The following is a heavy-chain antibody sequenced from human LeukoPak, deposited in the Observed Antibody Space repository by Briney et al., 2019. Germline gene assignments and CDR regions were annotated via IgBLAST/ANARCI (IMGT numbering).Heavy chain of an antibody. CDR1: GGSISSYY. CDR3: AREAAVTYSGRSEFDY. V-gene: IGHV4-59*01. D-gene: IGHD1-26*01. J-gene: IGHJ4*02. CDR2: IYYSGST. Sequence: PSETLSLTCTVSGGSISSYYWSWIRQPPGKGLEWIGYIYYSGSTNYNPSLKSRVTISVDTSKNQLSLKLSSVTAADTAVYYCAREAAVTYSGRSEFDYWGQGTLVTVSS.